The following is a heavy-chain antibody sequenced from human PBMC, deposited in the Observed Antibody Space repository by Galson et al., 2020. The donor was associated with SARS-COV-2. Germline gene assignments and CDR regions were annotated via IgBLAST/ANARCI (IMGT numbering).Heavy chain of an antibody. J-gene: IGHJ3*02. D-gene: IGHD3-3*01. Sequence: SETLSLTCTVSGGSISSGGYYWSWIRQHPGKGLEWIGYIYYSGSTYYNPSLKSRVTISVDTSKNQFSLKLSSVTAADTAVYYCARAGITIFGVVIAFDIWGQGTMVTVSS. CDR3: ARAGITIFGVVIAFDI. CDR1: GGSISSGGYY. CDR2: IYYSGST. V-gene: IGHV4-31*03.